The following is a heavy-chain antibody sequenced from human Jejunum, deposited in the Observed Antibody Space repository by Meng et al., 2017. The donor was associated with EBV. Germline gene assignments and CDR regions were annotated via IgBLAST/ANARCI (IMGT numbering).Heavy chain of an antibody. D-gene: IGHD4-17*01. CDR1: GFSLSTSGVG. V-gene: IGHV2-5*02. CDR2: IYWDENK. Sequence: QITLKESGPTLVKPTETLTLPCTVSGFSLSTSGVGVGWIRQPPGKALEWLAHIYWDENKRYSTSLRSRLSIMKDTSKSQVVLTMTNMDPVGTATYYCARRYGDYVRYFDSWGQGILVTVSS. J-gene: IGHJ4*02. CDR3: ARRYGDYVRYFDS.